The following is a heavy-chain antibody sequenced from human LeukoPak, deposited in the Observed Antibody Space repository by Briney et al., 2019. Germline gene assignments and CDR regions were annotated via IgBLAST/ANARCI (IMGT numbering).Heavy chain of an antibody. CDR1: GFTFSSYG. CDR3: AKDFDRGAFDI. J-gene: IGHJ3*02. D-gene: IGHD3-9*01. V-gene: IGHV3-30*18. Sequence: PGGSLRLSCAASGFTFSSYGMHWVRQAPGKGLEWVAVISYDGSNKYYADSVKGRFTTSRDNSKNTLYLQMNSLRAEDTAVYYCAKDFDRGAFDIWGQGTMVTVSS. CDR2: ISYDGSNK.